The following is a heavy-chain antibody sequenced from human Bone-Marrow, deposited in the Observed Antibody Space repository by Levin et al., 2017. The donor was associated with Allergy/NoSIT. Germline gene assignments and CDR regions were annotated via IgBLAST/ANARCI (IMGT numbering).Heavy chain of an antibody. CDR3: AREGHGLRFLDY. CDR1: GFTFSSYG. CDR2: IWYDGSNK. V-gene: IGHV3-33*01. Sequence: PGGSLRLSCAASGFTFSSYGMHWVRQAPGKGLEWVAVIWYDGSNKYYADSVKGRFTISRDNSKNTLYLQMNSLRAEDTAVYYCAREGHGLRFLDYWGQGTLVTVSS. J-gene: IGHJ4*02. D-gene: IGHD3-3*01.